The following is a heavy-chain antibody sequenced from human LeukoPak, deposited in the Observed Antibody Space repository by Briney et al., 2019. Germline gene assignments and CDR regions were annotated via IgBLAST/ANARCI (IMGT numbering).Heavy chain of an antibody. CDR1: GGSISSYY. J-gene: IGHJ4*02. D-gene: IGHD2-2*01. CDR3: ARMRDIVVVPAAYFDY. CDR2: IYYSGST. Sequence: SETLSLTCTVSGGSISSYYWSWIRQPPGKGLEWIGYIYYSGSTHYNPSLKSRVTISVDTSKNQFSLKLSSVTAADTAVYYCARMRDIVVVPAAYFDYWGQGTLVTVSS. V-gene: IGHV4-59*08.